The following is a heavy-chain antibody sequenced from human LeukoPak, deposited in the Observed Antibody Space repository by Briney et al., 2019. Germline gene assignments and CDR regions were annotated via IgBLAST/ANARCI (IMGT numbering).Heavy chain of an antibody. V-gene: IGHV3-23*01. CDR3: AKVRMITMIAYDAFDI. D-gene: IGHD3-22*01. CDR2: ISGSGHST. CDR1: GFTFNSYA. Sequence: GGSLRLSCAASGFTFNSYAMNWVRQAPGRGLEWVSAISGSGHSTYYADSVKGRFSISRDNSKNTLYLQMNSLRAEDTAIYYCAKVRMITMIAYDAFDIWGQGSMVTVSS. J-gene: IGHJ3*02.